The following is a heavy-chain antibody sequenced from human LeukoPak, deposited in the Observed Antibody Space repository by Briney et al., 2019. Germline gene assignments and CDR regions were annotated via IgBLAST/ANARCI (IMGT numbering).Heavy chain of an antibody. CDR1: GFTFSSYE. D-gene: IGHD5-24*01. CDR2: ISSSGSTI. CDR3: ARARWLQLLYYGMDV. V-gene: IGHV3-48*03. J-gene: IGHJ6*02. Sequence: PGGPLRLSCAASGFTFSSYEMNWVRQAPGKGLEWVSYISSSGSTIYYADSVKGRFTISRDNAKNSLYLQMNSLRAEDTAVYFCARARWLQLLYYGMDVWGQGTTVTVSS.